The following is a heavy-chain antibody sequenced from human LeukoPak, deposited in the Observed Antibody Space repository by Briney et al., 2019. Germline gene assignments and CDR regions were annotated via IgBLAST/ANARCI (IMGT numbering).Heavy chain of an antibody. CDR3: AREKALRFLEWPDYGMDV. CDR2: IKQDGSEK. Sequence: GGSLRLSCAASGFTFGSYWMSWVRQAPGKGLEWVANIKQDGSEKYYVDSVKGRFTISRDNAKNSLYLQMNSLRAEDTAVYYCAREKALRFLEWPDYGMDVWGQGTTVTVSS. CDR1: GFTFGSYW. J-gene: IGHJ6*02. D-gene: IGHD3-3*01. V-gene: IGHV3-7*01.